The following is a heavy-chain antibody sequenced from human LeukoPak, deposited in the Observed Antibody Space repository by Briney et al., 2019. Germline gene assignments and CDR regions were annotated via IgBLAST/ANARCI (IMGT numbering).Heavy chain of an antibody. CDR2: ITGSGTFT. CDR1: GITFINYS. J-gene: IGHJ4*02. CDR3: AKRSAESSGYFDY. Sequence: GGSLRLSCAASGITFINYSMTWVRQAPGKGLEWASAITGSGTFTDYADSVKGRFTISRDNSRNTLYLQMNNLRAEDTAIYYCAKRSAESSGYFDYWGQGTLVTVSS. D-gene: IGHD6-19*01. V-gene: IGHV3-23*01.